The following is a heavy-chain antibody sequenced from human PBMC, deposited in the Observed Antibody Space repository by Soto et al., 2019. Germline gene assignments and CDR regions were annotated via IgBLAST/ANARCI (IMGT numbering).Heavy chain of an antibody. D-gene: IGHD6-13*01. Sequence: ASVKVSCKASGYIFTSYDIYWVRQAAGQGPQSMGWMQPNSGNTGYAQEFQGRVTMTRDTSTSTVYMELSSLRSEDTAVYYCARESDKAAAGRSYYYYGMDVWGQGTTVTAP. J-gene: IGHJ6*02. V-gene: IGHV1-8*01. CDR3: ARESDKAAAGRSYYYYGMDV. CDR1: GYIFTSYD. CDR2: MQPNSGNT.